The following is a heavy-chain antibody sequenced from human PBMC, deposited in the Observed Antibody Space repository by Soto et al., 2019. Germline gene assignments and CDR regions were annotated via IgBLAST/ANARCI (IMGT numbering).Heavy chain of an antibody. Sequence: QVQLVQSGAEVKKPGASVKVSCKASGYKFINHYIHWVRQAPGVGLAWMGIINPNGGGTDYAQKFQGRVPMATDTYASTVPMELSSLRSEDTAVYFCARDSSASATSYSFDYWGQGTLVTVSS. D-gene: IGHD3-10*01. CDR1: GYKFINHY. V-gene: IGHV1-46*01. CDR2: INPNGGGT. J-gene: IGHJ4*02. CDR3: ARDSSASATSYSFDY.